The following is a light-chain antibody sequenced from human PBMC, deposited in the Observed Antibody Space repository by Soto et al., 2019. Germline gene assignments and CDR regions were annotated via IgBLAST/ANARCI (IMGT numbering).Light chain of an antibody. CDR2: EVS. Sequence: QSALTKPASVSGSPGQSITISCTGTSSDVGDYNYVSWYQQHPGKAPKLMIYEVSNRPSEISNRFSGSKSGNTASLTISGLQAEDEADYYCSSYTSSSTLEVFGTGTKLTVL. CDR1: SSDVGDYNY. CDR3: SSYTSSSTLEV. J-gene: IGLJ1*01. V-gene: IGLV2-14*01.